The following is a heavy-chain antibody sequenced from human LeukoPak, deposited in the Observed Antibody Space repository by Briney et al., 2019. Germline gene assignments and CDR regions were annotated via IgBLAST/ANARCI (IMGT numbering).Heavy chain of an antibody. D-gene: IGHD2-2*01. CDR3: ARDLRGSSCYDY. CDR2: IYYSGST. CDR1: GGSLSSYY. J-gene: IGHJ4*02. V-gene: IGHV4-59*01. Sequence: PSETLPLTCTVSGGSLSSYYWSWIRQPPGKGLEWVGYIYYSGSTSYNPSLKSRVTISVDTSKNQFSLKLSSVTAADTALYYCARDLRGSSCYDYWGQGTLVTVSS.